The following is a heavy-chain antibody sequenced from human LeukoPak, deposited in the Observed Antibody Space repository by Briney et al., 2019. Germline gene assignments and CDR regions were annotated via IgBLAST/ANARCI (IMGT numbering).Heavy chain of an antibody. V-gene: IGHV1-18*01. Sequence: ASVTVSCKASGYTFSNYGISWLRQAPGQGLEWMGSISAYNGNADYVEKFQGRVTMTTDTSTSTAYMELRSLRSDDAAVYYCASAVGDTHHDAFDIWGQGTMVTVSS. CDR1: GYTFSNYG. J-gene: IGHJ3*02. CDR3: ASAVGDTHHDAFDI. CDR2: ISAYNGNA. D-gene: IGHD3-16*01.